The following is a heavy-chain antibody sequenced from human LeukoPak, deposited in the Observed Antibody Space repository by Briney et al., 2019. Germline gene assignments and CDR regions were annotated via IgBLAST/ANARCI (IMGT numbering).Heavy chain of an antibody. D-gene: IGHD3-10*01. J-gene: IGHJ6*03. Sequence: ASVKVSCKASGYTFTSYYMHWVRQAPGQGLEWMGIINPSGGSTSYAQKFQGRVTMTEDTSTDTAYMELSSLRSEDTAVYYCATGSYYYGSGSSMDVWGKGTTVTISS. V-gene: IGHV1-46*01. CDR3: ATGSYYYGSGSSMDV. CDR1: GYTFTSYY. CDR2: INPSGGST.